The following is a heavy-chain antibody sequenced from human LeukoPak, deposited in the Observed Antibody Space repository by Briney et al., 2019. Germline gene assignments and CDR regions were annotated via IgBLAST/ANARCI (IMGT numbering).Heavy chain of an antibody. V-gene: IGHV3-48*01. CDR3: ARVTQGNFDY. CDR1: GFTFSSYS. D-gene: IGHD2-15*01. J-gene: IGHJ4*02. Sequence: GGSLRLSCAASGFTFSSYSMNWVRQAPGKGLEWVSYISSSSTIYYADSVKGRFTISRDNAKNSLYLQMNSLRAEDTAVYYCARVTQGNFDYWGQGTLVTVSS. CDR2: ISSSSTI.